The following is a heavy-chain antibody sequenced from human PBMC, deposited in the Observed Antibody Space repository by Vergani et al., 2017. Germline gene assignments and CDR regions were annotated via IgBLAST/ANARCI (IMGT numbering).Heavy chain of an antibody. CDR1: GFTFSSYS. J-gene: IGHJ3*02. CDR3: AREDSSSWVVDAFDI. D-gene: IGHD6-6*01. V-gene: IGHV3-21*01. CDR2: ISSSSSYI. Sequence: EVQLVESGGGLVKPGGSLRLSCAASGFTFSSYSMNWVRQAPGKGLEWVSSISSSSSYIYYADSVKGRFTISRDNAKNSLYLQMNSLRAEDTAVYYCAREDSSSWVVDAFDIWGQGTMVTVSS.